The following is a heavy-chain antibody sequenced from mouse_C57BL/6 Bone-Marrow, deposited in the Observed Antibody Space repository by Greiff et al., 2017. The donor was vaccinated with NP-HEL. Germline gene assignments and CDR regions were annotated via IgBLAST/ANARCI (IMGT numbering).Heavy chain of an antibody. Sequence: VKLMESGPGLVQPSQSLSITCTVSGFSLTSYGVHWVRQSPGKGLEWLGVIWSGGSTDYNAAFISRLSISKDNSKSQVFFKMNSLQADDTAIYXCARNYYGSSYVRFDYWGQGTTLTVSS. CDR1: GFSLTSYG. V-gene: IGHV2-2*01. J-gene: IGHJ2*01. D-gene: IGHD1-1*01. CDR3: ARNYYGSSYVRFDY. CDR2: IWSGGST.